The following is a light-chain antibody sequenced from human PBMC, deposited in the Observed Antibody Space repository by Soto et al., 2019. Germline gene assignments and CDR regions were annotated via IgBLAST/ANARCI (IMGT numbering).Light chain of an antibody. J-gene: IGLJ1*01. CDR1: SSDVGGYDY. CDR2: EVS. V-gene: IGLV2-14*01. CDR3: SSYSISTAYI. Sequence: QSVLTQPASVSGSPGQSITISCTGTSSDVGGYDYVSWYQLHPGKAPKRMVFEVSNRPSGVSYRFSGSKSGNTASLTISGLQAEDEADYFCSSYSISTAYIFGNGTKVTVL.